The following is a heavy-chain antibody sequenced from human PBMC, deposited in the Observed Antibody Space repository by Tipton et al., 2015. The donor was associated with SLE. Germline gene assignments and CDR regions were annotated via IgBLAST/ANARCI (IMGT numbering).Heavy chain of an antibody. D-gene: IGHD1-1*01. V-gene: IGHV4-59*11. CDR3: ARGGAWSDY. J-gene: IGHJ4*02. CDR1: GGSIKSHY. CDR2: IYYTWST. Sequence: TLSRTCTVSGGSIKSHYWSWVRQSPGKGMEWIGLIYYTWSTTYNPSLKSRVTISVDTSKNQFSLKLDSITTADTAVYYCARGGAWSDYWGQGTLVTVSS.